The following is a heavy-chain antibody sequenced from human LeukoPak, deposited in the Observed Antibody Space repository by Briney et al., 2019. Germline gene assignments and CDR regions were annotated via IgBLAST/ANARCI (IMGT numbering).Heavy chain of an antibody. CDR1: GFTFSGSA. CDR3: TRTAPFRGYSSGWYDY. V-gene: IGHV3-73*01. CDR2: IRSKANSYAT. J-gene: IGHJ4*02. Sequence: PGGSLRLSCAASGFTFSGSAMHWVRQAPGKGLEWVGRIRSKANSYATAYAASVKGRFTISRDDSKNTAYLQMNSLKTEDTSVYYCTRTAPFRGYSSGWYDYWGQGTLVTVSS. D-gene: IGHD6-19*01.